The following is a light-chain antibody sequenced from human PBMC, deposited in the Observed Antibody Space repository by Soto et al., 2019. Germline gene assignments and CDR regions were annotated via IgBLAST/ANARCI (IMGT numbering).Light chain of an antibody. J-gene: IGLJ1*01. Sequence: QSVLTQPPSASGTPGQRVTISCSGSSSNIGSNYVYWYQQLPGTAPKLLLYRNNQRPSGVPDRFSGSKSGTSASLAISGFRSEDEADYYCAAWDDSLSGNVFGTGTKVTVL. CDR3: AAWDDSLSGNV. V-gene: IGLV1-47*01. CDR2: RNN. CDR1: SSNIGSNY.